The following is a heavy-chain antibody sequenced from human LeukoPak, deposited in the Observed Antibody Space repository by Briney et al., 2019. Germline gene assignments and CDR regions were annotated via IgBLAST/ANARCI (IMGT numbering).Heavy chain of an antibody. CDR3: ARDRGAPRDDAFDL. V-gene: IGHV3-20*04. J-gene: IGHJ3*01. Sequence: RPGGSLRLSCAASGFTFEDYGMSWVRQVPGRRLEWVSTTTWNGGSTNYADSVKGRFSVSRDNAKNFLHLQMNRLRAEDTAFYYCARDRGAPRDDAFDLWGQGTMVTVS. D-gene: IGHD3-10*01. CDR2: TTWNGGST. CDR1: GFTFEDYG.